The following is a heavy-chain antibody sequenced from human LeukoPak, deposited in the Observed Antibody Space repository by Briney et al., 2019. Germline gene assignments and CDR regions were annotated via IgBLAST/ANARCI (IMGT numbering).Heavy chain of an antibody. CDR3: ARGNILTGYCFDF. J-gene: IGHJ4*02. Sequence: SETLSLTCAVYGGSITGYYWSWIRQTPGRGLEWVGEIHYTGATSYNPSLKSRATISTDTSKNQFSLRLSSVAAADTAVYYCARGNILTGYCFDFWGQGALVTVSS. CDR2: IHYTGAT. D-gene: IGHD3-9*01. CDR1: GGSITGYY. V-gene: IGHV4-34*01.